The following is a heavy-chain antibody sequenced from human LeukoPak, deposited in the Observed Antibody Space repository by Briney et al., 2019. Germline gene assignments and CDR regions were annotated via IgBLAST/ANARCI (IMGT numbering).Heavy chain of an antibody. CDR3: ARDQYCSSTSCPSYYYYGMDV. V-gene: IGHV4-31*03. CDR1: GGSLSSGGYY. CDR2: IYYSGST. D-gene: IGHD2-2*01. J-gene: IGHJ6*04. Sequence: SQTLSLTCTVSGGSLSSGGYYWSWIRQHPGKGLEWIGYIYYSGSTSYNPSLKSRVTISVDTPKNQFSLKLSSVTAADTAVYYCARDQYCSSTSCPSYYYYGMDVWGKGTTVTVSS.